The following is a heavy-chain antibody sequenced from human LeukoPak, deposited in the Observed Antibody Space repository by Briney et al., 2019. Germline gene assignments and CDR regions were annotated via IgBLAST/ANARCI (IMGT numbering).Heavy chain of an antibody. D-gene: IGHD3-22*01. Sequence: SETLSLTCAVSGGSISSSNWWSWVRQPPGKGLEWIGEIYHSGSTNYNPSLKSRVTISVDKSKNQFSLKLSSVTAADTAVYYCARDLSGYYDTSGSFDYSGQGTLVTVSS. V-gene: IGHV4-4*02. CDR2: IYHSGST. CDR3: ARDLSGYYDTSGSFDY. CDR1: GGSISSSNW. J-gene: IGHJ4*02.